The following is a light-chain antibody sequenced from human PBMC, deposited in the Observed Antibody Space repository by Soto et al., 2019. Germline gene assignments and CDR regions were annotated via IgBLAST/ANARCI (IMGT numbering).Light chain of an antibody. CDR3: QTWGTGIQV. V-gene: IGLV4-69*01. Sequence: QPVLTQSPSASASLGASVKLTCTLSSGHSNYAIAWHQQQPEKGPRYLMKLNSDGRHSKGDGIPDRFSGSTSGAERYLTTSSLQSEDEADYYCQTWGTGIQVFGGGTKLTVL. J-gene: IGLJ2*01. CDR1: SGHSNYA. CDR2: LNSDGRH.